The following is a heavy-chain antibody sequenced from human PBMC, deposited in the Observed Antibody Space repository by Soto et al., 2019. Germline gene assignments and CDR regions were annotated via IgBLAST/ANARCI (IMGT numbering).Heavy chain of an antibody. Sequence: PGGSLRLSCAASGFTFSSYSMNWVRQVPGKGLEWVSSISSSSNYIYYADSVKGRFTISRDNAKNSLYLQMNSLRAEDTAVYYCARDNQYRYDSTSRDAFDIWGQGTMVTVSS. D-gene: IGHD3-22*01. CDR2: ISSSSNYI. CDR3: ARDNQYRYDSTSRDAFDI. V-gene: IGHV3-21*04. J-gene: IGHJ3*02. CDR1: GFTFSSYS.